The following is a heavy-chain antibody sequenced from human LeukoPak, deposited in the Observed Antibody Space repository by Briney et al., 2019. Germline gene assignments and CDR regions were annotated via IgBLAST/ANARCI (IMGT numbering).Heavy chain of an antibody. CDR1: GYTFTGYY. D-gene: IGHD6-19*01. CDR2: INPNSGGT. CDR3: ASSNSYSSGWYHV. Sequence: GSVKVSCQASGYTFTGYYMHEVRPPPGRGLAWMGWINPNSGGTNYAQKLQGRVTMTRDTSISTAYIELSRLRSDHTAVYDCASSNSYSSGWYHVWGKGTTVTVSS. J-gene: IGHJ6*04. V-gene: IGHV1-2*02.